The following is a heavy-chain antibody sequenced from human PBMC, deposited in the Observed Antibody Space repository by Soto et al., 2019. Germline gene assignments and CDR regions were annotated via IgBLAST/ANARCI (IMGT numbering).Heavy chain of an antibody. Sequence: GGSLRLSCAASGFTFSSYAMHWVRQAPGKGLEWVAVISYDGSNKYYADSVKGRFTISRDNSKNTLYLQMNSLRAEDTAVYYCARAQIITWGSWYFDLWGRCTLVTVSS. CDR2: ISYDGSNK. V-gene: IGHV3-30-3*01. CDR3: ARAQIITWGSWYFDL. J-gene: IGHJ2*01. CDR1: GFTFSSYA. D-gene: IGHD7-27*01.